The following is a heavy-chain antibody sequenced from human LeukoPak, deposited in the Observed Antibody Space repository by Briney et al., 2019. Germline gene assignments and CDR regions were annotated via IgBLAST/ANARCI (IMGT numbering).Heavy chain of an antibody. Sequence: GGSLRLSCAASGFTFSSYAMSWVRQAPGKGLEWVSAISGSGGSTYYADSVKGRFTISRDNSKNTLYLQMNSLRAEDTAVYYCAKDVYCSGGSCHYVDGYFDYWGQGTLVTVSS. D-gene: IGHD2-15*01. CDR3: AKDVYCSGGSCHYVDGYFDY. CDR1: GFTFSSYA. CDR2: ISGSGGST. J-gene: IGHJ4*02. V-gene: IGHV3-23*01.